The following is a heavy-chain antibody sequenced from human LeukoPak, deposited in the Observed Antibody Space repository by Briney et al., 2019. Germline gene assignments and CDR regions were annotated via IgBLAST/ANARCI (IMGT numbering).Heavy chain of an antibody. CDR1: GGSISSYY. CDR2: IYYSGST. V-gene: IGHV4-59*01. Sequence: SETLSLTCTVSGGSISSYYWSWIRQPPGKGLEWIGYIYYSGSTNYNPSLKSRVTISVDTSKNQFSLKLSSVTAADTAVYYCARADYDFWTGYKLAFEIWGQGTMVTVSS. J-gene: IGHJ3*02. D-gene: IGHD3-3*01. CDR3: ARADYDFWTGYKLAFEI.